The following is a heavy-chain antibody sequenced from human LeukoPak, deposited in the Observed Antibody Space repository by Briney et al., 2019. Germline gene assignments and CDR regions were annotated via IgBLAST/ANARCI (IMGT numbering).Heavy chain of an antibody. V-gene: IGHV3-23*01. CDR1: GFTFSNNG. Sequence: GGSLRLSCVASGFTFSNNGMHWVRQAPGKGLEWVSSISGSGGSTDYADSVKGRFTISRDNSKNTLVLQMNSLRAEDTAVYYCAKALGGSGSYRNWFDPWGQGTLVTVSS. CDR2: ISGSGGST. J-gene: IGHJ5*02. CDR3: AKALGGSGSYRNWFDP. D-gene: IGHD1-26*01.